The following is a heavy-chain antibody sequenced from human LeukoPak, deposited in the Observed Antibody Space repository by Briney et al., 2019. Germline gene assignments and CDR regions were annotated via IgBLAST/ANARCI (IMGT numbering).Heavy chain of an antibody. Sequence: SETLSLTCTVSGGSISSSSYYWGWIRQPPGKGLEWIGSIYYSGSTYYNPSLKSRVTISVDTSKNQFSLKLSSVTAADTAVYYCARDYCTSTTCPNWFDPWGQGTLVTVSS. D-gene: IGHD2-2*01. CDR2: IYYSGST. CDR3: ARDYCTSTTCPNWFDP. V-gene: IGHV4-39*07. J-gene: IGHJ5*02. CDR1: GGSISSSSYY.